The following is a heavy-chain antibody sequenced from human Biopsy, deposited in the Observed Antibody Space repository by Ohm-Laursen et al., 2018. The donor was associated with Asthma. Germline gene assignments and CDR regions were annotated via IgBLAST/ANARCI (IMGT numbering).Heavy chain of an antibody. CDR3: ARVVSYGDIYFSIDV. D-gene: IGHD4-17*01. Sequence: SDTLSLTCIVSGGYTGSSDHHWAWIRQAPGKGLEWIGFVFWSGSTHYSRSLERRVSISIDTATNEFSMKLWSVTPADTAVYFCARVVSYGDIYFSIDVWGPGNTVVVS. V-gene: IGHV4-30-4*02. CDR1: GGYTGSSDHH. CDR2: VFWSGST. J-gene: IGHJ6*02.